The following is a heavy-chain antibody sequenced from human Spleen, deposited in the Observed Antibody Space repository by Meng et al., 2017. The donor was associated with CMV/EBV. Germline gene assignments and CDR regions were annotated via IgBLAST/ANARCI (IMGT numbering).Heavy chain of an antibody. V-gene: IGHV4-61*01. CDR1: GGSVYSGSFY. CDR3: ARDMFTFDP. Sequence: SETLSLTCTVSGGSVYSGSFYWSWIRQPPGKGLEWIGYIYYSGSTNYNPSLKSRVTISVDTSKNQFSLKLSSVTAADTAVYYCARDMFTFDPWGQGTLVTVSS. J-gene: IGHJ5*02. D-gene: IGHD3-10*02. CDR2: IYYSGST.